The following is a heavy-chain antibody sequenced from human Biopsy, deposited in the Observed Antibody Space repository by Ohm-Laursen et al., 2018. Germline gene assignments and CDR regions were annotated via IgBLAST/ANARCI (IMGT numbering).Heavy chain of an antibody. J-gene: IGHJ6*02. CDR1: GFRFDDYA. V-gene: IGHV3-9*01. D-gene: IGHD3-22*01. CDR3: ARDRGRNFYDSTGYYNGMDG. CDR2: ISWISRNT. Sequence: SLRLSCAASGFRFDDYAMHWVRQRPGKGLEWVSGISWISRNTGYADSVKGRFTITRDNAKNSLYLQMNSLRPEDTALYYCARDRGRNFYDSTGYYNGMDGWGQGTTVTVAS.